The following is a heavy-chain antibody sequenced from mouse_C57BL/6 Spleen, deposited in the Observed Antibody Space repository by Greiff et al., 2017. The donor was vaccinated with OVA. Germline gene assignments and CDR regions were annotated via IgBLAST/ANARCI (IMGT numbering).Heavy chain of an antibody. CDR1: GYTFTSYW. Sequence: QVQLQQPGAELVMPGASVKLSCKASGYTFTSYWMHWVEQRPGQGLEWIGEIDPSDSYTNYNQKFKGKSTLTVDKSSSTAYMQLSSLTSEDSAVYYCARGGDGFAYWGQGTLVTVSA. CDR3: ARGGDGFAY. CDR2: IDPSDSYT. V-gene: IGHV1-69*01. J-gene: IGHJ3*01. D-gene: IGHD3-3*01.